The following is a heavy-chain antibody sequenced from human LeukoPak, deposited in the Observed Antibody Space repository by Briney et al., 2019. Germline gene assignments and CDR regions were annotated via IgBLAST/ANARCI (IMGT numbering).Heavy chain of an antibody. D-gene: IGHD2-15*01. Sequence: PGRSLRLSCAASGFTFSSYGMRWVRQAPGKGLEWVGRIRSRANSSATAYAASVKGRFTISRDDSKNTAYLQMNSLKTEDTAVYYCTRHQYCSGGSCYSENYYGMDVWGQGTTVTVSS. CDR1: GFTFSSYG. CDR3: TRHQYCSGGSCYSENYYGMDV. J-gene: IGHJ6*02. V-gene: IGHV3-73*01. CDR2: IRSRANSSAT.